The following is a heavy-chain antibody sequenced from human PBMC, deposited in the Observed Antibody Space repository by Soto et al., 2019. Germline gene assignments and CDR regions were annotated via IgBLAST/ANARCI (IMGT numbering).Heavy chain of an antibody. Sequence: GGSLRLSCAASGFTFSSYGMHWVRQAPGKGLEWVAVIWYDGSNKYYADSVKGRFTTSRDNSKNTLYLQMNSLRAEDTAVYYCARAWGIAVAGIDVWGQGTTVTVSS. V-gene: IGHV3-33*01. CDR2: IWYDGSNK. CDR3: ARAWGIAVAGIDV. D-gene: IGHD6-19*01. J-gene: IGHJ6*02. CDR1: GFTFSSYG.